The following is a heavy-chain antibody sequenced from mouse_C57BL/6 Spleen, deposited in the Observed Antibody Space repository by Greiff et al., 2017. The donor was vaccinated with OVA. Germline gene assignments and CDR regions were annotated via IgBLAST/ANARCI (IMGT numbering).Heavy chain of an antibody. Sequence: EVKVEESGEGLVKPGGSLKLSCAASGFTFSSYAMSWVRQTPEQRLEWVAYISSGGDYIYYADTVKGRFTISRDNARNTLYLQMSSLKSEDTAMYYCTRDSRYYGSLAWFAYWGQGTLVTVSA. CDR3: TRDSRYYGSLAWFAY. J-gene: IGHJ3*01. D-gene: IGHD1-1*01. CDR1: GFTFSSYA. CDR2: ISSGGDYI. V-gene: IGHV5-9-1*02.